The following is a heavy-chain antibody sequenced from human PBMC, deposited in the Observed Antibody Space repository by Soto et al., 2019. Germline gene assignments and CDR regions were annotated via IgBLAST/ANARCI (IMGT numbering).Heavy chain of an antibody. CDR1: RYTVTSYA. CDR2: INAGNVNT. Sequence: ASAKVSSKASRYTVTSYALQWLCQAPGQRLEWMGWINAGNVNTKYSQKFQGRVTITRDTSASTAYMELSSLRSEDTAVYYCARVLNYYGMDVWGQGTTVTVSS. V-gene: IGHV1-3*01. CDR3: ARVLNYYGMDV. J-gene: IGHJ6*02.